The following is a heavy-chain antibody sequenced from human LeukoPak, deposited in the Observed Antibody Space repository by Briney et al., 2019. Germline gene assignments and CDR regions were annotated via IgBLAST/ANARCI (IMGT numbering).Heavy chain of an antibody. V-gene: IGHV3-73*01. Sequence: GGSLRLSCAASGFTFSGSAMHWVRQASGKGLEWVGRIRSKANSYATAYAASVKGRFTISRDDSKNTAYLQMNSLKTEDTAVYYCTRHGDYYGSGSYYQYYYYYMDVWGKGTTVTVS. CDR1: GFTFSGSA. D-gene: IGHD3-10*01. CDR3: TRHGDYYGSGSYYQYYYYYMDV. J-gene: IGHJ6*03. CDR2: IRSKANSYAT.